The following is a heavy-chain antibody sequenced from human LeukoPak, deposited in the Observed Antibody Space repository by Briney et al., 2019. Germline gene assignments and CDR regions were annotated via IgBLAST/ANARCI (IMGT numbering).Heavy chain of an antibody. CDR2: ISSNGGST. J-gene: IGHJ5*02. CDR3: ARARTTKQPFDH. D-gene: IGHD1/OR15-1a*01. Sequence: GGSLRLSCAASGFTFSSYAMHWVRQAPGKGLEYVSAISSNGGSTYYANSVKGRFTISRDNSKNTLYLQMGSLRVEDMAVYYCARARTTKQPFDHWGQGTLVTVSS. V-gene: IGHV3-64*01. CDR1: GFTFSSYA.